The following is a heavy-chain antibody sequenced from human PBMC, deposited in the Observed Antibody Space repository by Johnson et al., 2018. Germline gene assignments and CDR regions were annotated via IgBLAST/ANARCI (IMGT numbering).Heavy chain of an antibody. CDR3: AKVHYESSGYYRQYFQH. D-gene: IGHD3-22*01. Sequence: MHWVRQAPGKGLEWVSYISSSGSTIYYADSVKGRFTISRDNSKNTLYLQMNSLGAEDTAVYYCAKVHYESSGYYRQYFQHWGQGTLVTVSA. J-gene: IGHJ1*01. V-gene: IGHV3-48*01. CDR2: ISSSGSTI.